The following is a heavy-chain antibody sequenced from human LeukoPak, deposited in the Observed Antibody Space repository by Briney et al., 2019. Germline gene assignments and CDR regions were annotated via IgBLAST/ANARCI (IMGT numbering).Heavy chain of an antibody. V-gene: IGHV4-34*01. CDR2: INHSGST. J-gene: IGHJ4*02. Sequence: SETLSLTCAVYGGSFSGYYWSWIRQPPGKGLEWIGEINHSGSTNYNPSLKSRVTISVDTSKNQFSLKLSSVTAADTAVYYCARDSPIDGYKTTTDYWGQGTLVTVSS. CDR1: GGSFSGYY. CDR3: ARDSPIDGYKTTTDY. D-gene: IGHD5-24*01.